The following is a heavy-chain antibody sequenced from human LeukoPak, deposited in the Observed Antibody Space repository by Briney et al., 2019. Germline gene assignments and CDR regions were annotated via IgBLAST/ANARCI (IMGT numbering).Heavy chain of an antibody. J-gene: IGHJ5*02. CDR2: ISGSGGST. CDR1: GFTLSSYA. Sequence: PGRSLSLSCAASGFTLSSYAMSWVRHAAREGLEWVSAISGSGGSTYYADSVKGRFTIFRDNSKDTLYPQMNSLRAEDTAVYYCAKDLKYQLLHWFDPWGQGTLVTVSS. CDR3: AKDLKYQLLHWFDP. V-gene: IGHV3-23*01. D-gene: IGHD2-2*01.